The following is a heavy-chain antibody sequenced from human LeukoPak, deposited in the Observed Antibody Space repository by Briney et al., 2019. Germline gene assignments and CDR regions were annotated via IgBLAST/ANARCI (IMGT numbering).Heavy chain of an antibody. CDR1: GYTFTSYY. J-gene: IGHJ3*02. CDR3: ARDYYGSGSFHPHRPAAWAFDI. D-gene: IGHD3-10*01. Sequence: ASVKVSCKASGYTFTSYYVHWVRQAPGQGLEWMGIINPSGGSPSYAQNSQGRVTMARDTSTSTVYMEMSSLRSEDTAVYYCARDYYGSGSFHPHRPAAWAFDIWGQGTMVTVSS. CDR2: INPSGGSP. V-gene: IGHV1-46*01.